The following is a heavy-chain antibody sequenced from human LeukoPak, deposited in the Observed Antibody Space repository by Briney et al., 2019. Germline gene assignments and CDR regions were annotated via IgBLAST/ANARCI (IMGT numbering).Heavy chain of an antibody. J-gene: IGHJ4*02. CDR2: IYTSGST. V-gene: IGHV4-4*07. Sequence: PSETLSLTCTVSGGSISSYYWSWIRQPAGKGLEWIGRIYTSGSTNYNPSLKSRVTISVDTSKNQFSLKLSSVTAADTAVYYCARHQDVTAAGVYFDYWGQGTLVTVSS. D-gene: IGHD6-13*01. CDR3: ARHQDVTAAGVYFDY. CDR1: GGSISSYY.